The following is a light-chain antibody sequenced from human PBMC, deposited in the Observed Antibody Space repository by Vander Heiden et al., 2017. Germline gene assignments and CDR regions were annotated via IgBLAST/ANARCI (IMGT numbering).Light chain of an antibody. Sequence: DIQMTQSRSSLSASVRSRVTITCRAGQNISSFLNWYQQKPGKAPNLLIYAASSLQSGVPSRFSGSGSGTDFTLNISSLQPEDFATYYCQQSHSPLYTFGQGTKVEIK. V-gene: IGKV1-39*01. J-gene: IGKJ2*01. CDR2: AAS. CDR1: QNISSF. CDR3: QQSHSPLYT.